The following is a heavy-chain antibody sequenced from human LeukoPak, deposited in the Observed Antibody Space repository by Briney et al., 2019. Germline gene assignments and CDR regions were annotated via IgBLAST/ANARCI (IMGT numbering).Heavy chain of an antibody. D-gene: IGHD6-13*01. CDR3: ARDKTPRAGWVRDAFDI. Sequence: ASVKVSCKASGYTFTSYYMHWVHQAPGQGLEWMGIINPSGGSTSYSQKFQGRVTMTRDTSTSTVYMELSSLRSEDTAVYYCARDKTPRAGWVRDAFDIWGQGTMVTVSS. J-gene: IGHJ3*02. CDR1: GYTFTSYY. V-gene: IGHV1-46*01. CDR2: INPSGGST.